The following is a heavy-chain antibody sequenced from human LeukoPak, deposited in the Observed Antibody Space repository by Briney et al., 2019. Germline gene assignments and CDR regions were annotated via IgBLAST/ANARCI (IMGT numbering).Heavy chain of an antibody. Sequence: SETLSLTCAVYGGSFSGYCWSWIRQPPGKGLEWIGEINHSGSTNYNPSLKSRVTMSVDTSKDQFSLKLSSVTAADTAVYYCASNTYYYDSSGYLKGYYFDYWGQGTLVTVSS. V-gene: IGHV4-34*01. CDR2: INHSGST. J-gene: IGHJ4*02. CDR1: GGSFSGYC. CDR3: ASNTYYYDSSGYLKGYYFDY. D-gene: IGHD3-22*01.